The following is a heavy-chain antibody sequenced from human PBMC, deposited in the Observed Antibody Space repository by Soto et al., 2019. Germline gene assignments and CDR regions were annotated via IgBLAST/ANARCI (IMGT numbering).Heavy chain of an antibody. CDR3: VSCRGSAITPFDS. D-gene: IGHD1-26*01. J-gene: IGHJ4*02. V-gene: IGHV4-39*01. CDR1: GGSVSSDNYF. CDR2: VYHSGRT. Sequence: QLQVQESGPGLVKPSETLSLTCTVSGGSVSSDNYFWGWIRQPPGKGLEWIASVYHSGRTYYNPSLKSRITMSVDTSTNQFSLKLNSVTAADTGVYYCVSCRGSAITPFDSWGLGTLVTVSS.